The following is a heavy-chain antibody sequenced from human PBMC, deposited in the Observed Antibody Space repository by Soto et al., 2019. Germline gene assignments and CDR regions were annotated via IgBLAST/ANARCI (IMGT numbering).Heavy chain of an antibody. CDR1: GGSISSGDYY. V-gene: IGHV4-30-4*01. Sequence: SETLSLTCTVSGGSISSGDYYWSWIRQPPGKGLEWIGYIYYSGSTYYNPSLKSRVTISVDTSKNQFSLKLSSVTAADTAVYYCFFRGVRTTLDPFVYWGQGTLVTVSS. D-gene: IGHD3-16*01. CDR3: FFRGVRTTLDPFVY. J-gene: IGHJ4*02. CDR2: IYYSGST.